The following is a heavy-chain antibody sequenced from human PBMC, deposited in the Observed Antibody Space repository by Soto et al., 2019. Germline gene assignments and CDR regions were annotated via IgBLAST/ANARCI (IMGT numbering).Heavy chain of an antibody. V-gene: IGHV4-39*01. CDR1: GASISSSSFH. CDR3: ARRVGATPPRD. Sequence: QLQLQESGPGLVKPSETLSLTCTVSGASISSSSFHWGWIRQPPGKGMEWIGTIYYDGSTYYNPSLKSRVTISADTSKNQFSLKLTSVTAADTAVYHCARRVGATPPRDWGQGTLVTVSS. CDR2: IYYDGST. J-gene: IGHJ4*02. D-gene: IGHD1-26*01.